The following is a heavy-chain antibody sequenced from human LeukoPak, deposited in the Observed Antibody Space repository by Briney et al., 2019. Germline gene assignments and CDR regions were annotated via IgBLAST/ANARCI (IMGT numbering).Heavy chain of an antibody. Sequence: SVKVSCKASGGTFSSYAISWVRQAPGQGLEWMGGIIPIFGTANYAQKFQGRVTITADESTSTAYMELSSLRSEDTAVYYCARGGGSGSQFYYYFGMDVWGKGTTVTVSS. V-gene: IGHV1-69*13. CDR3: ARGGGSGSQFYYYFGMDV. CDR1: GGTFSSYA. J-gene: IGHJ6*04. CDR2: IIPIFGTA. D-gene: IGHD3-10*01.